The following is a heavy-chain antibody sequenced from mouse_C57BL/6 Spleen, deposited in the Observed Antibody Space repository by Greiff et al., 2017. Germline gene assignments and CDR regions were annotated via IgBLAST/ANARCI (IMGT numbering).Heavy chain of an antibody. CDR3: ARDDYGSRGAMDY. CDR1: GYTFTSYW. CDR2: IDPSDSYT. D-gene: IGHD1-1*01. Sequence: VQLQQPGAELVKPGASVKLSCKASGYTFTSYWMQWVKQRPGQGLEWIGEIDPSDSYTNYNQKFKGKATLTVDTSSSTAYMQLSSLTSEDSAVYYCARDDYGSRGAMDYWGQGTSVTVSS. V-gene: IGHV1-50*01. J-gene: IGHJ4*01.